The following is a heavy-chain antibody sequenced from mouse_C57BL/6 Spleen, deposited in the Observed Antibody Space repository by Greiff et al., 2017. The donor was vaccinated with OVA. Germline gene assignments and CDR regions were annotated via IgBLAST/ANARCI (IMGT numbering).Heavy chain of an antibody. CDR1: GFTFSDYG. Sequence: EVKLVESGGGLVKPGGSLKLSCAASGFTFSDYGMHWVRQAPEKGLEWVAYISSGSSTIYYADTVKGRFPISRDNAKNTLFLQMTSLRSEDTAIYYCARPIYGSRYYFDYWGQGTTLTVSS. CDR3: ARPIYGSRYYFDY. J-gene: IGHJ2*01. CDR2: ISSGSSTI. V-gene: IGHV5-17*01. D-gene: IGHD1-1*01.